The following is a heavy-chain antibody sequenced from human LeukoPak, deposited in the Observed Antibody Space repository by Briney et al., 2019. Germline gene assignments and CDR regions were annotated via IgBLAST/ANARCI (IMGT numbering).Heavy chain of an antibody. CDR3: ARDRDRSGSQSY. Sequence: ASVTVSCTASGYTFTIYGITWVRQAPGQGLEWMGWISANNGNTKYNTKYAQNLQGRVTMTTDISTSTAYMELRTLRSDDTAVYYCARDRDRSGSQSYWGQGTLVTVSS. V-gene: IGHV1-18*01. J-gene: IGHJ4*02. CDR1: GYTFTIYG. D-gene: IGHD1-26*01. CDR2: ISANNGNTKYNT.